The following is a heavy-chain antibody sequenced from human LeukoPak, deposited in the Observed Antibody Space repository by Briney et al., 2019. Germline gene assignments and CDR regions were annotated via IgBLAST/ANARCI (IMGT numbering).Heavy chain of an antibody. CDR2: ISSSASTI. J-gene: IGHJ4*02. CDR3: ARDHDPSAYSSGWYPFDY. D-gene: IGHD6-19*01. V-gene: IGHV3-11*01. CDR1: GFTFSDYY. Sequence: GGSLRLSCAASGFTFSDYYMSWIRQAPGKGLEWVSYISSSASTIYYADSVKGRFTISRDNAKNSLYLQMNSLRAEDTAVYYCARDHDPSAYSSGWYPFDYWGQGTLVTVSS.